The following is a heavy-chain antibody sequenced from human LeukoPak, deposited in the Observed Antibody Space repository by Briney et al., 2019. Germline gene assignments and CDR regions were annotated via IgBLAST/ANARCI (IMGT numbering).Heavy chain of an antibody. CDR2: IYHSGST. J-gene: IGHJ4*02. V-gene: IGHV4-30-2*01. CDR1: GGSISSGGYS. D-gene: IGHD4-17*01. Sequence: PSQTLSLTCTVSGGSISSGGYSWSWIRQPPGKGLEWIGYIYHSGSTYYNPSLKSRVTISVDRSKNQFSLKLSSVTAANTAVYYCARAYGADPPGYWGQGTLVTVSS. CDR3: ARAYGADPPGY.